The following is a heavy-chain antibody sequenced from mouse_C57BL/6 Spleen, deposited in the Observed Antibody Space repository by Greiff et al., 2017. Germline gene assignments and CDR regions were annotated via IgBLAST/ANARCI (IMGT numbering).Heavy chain of an antibody. CDR3: TRVGNKSAMDY. V-gene: IGHV1-81*01. CDR2: IYPRSGNT. Sequence: QVQLQQSGAELARPGASVKLSCKASGYTFTSYGIRWVKQRTGQGLEWIGEIYPRSGNTYYNEKFKGKATLTADKSASTAYMELSSLTNEDSAVYYCTRVGNKSAMDYWGQGTSVTVSS. D-gene: IGHD3-3*01. J-gene: IGHJ4*01. CDR1: GYTFTSYG.